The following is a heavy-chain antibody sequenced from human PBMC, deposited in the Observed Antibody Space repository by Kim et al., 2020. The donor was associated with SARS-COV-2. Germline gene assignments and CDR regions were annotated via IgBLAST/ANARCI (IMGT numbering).Heavy chain of an antibody. CDR3: AREVGSSWWYYYYGMDV. CDR2: IKQDGSEK. V-gene: IGHV3-7*01. J-gene: IGHJ6*02. CDR1: GFTFSSYW. Sequence: GGSLRLSCAASGFTFSSYWMSWVRQAPGKGLEWVANIKQDGSEKYYVDSVKGRFTISRDNAKNSLYLQMNSLRAEDTAVYYCAREVGSSWWYYYYGMDVWGQGTTVTVSS. D-gene: IGHD6-13*01.